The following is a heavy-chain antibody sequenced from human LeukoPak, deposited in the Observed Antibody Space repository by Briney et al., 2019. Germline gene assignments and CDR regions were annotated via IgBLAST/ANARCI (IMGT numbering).Heavy chain of an antibody. D-gene: IGHD3-22*01. CDR3: ARGGTVITRRWDSSGYYFDY. Sequence: GASVKVSCTASGYTFTDRYIHWVRQAPGQGLEWMGWISAYNGNTNYVQKLQGRVTMTTDTSTSTAYMELRSLRSDDTAVYYCARGGTVITRRWDSSGYYFDYWGQGTLVTVSS. V-gene: IGHV1-18*04. CDR2: ISAYNGNT. J-gene: IGHJ4*02. CDR1: GYTFTDRY.